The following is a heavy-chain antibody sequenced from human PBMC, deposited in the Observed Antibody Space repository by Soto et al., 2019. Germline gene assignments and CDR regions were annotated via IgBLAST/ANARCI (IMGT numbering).Heavy chain of an antibody. Sequence: SETLSLTCAVYGGSFSGYYWSWIRQPPGKGLEWIGEINHSGSTNYNPSLKSRVTISVDTSKNQFSLKLSSVTAADTAVYYCARGLPYDFWSGYYMALYYYGMDVWGQGTTVTVSS. V-gene: IGHV4-34*01. CDR3: ARGLPYDFWSGYYMALYYYGMDV. CDR2: INHSGST. J-gene: IGHJ6*02. CDR1: GGSFSGYY. D-gene: IGHD3-3*01.